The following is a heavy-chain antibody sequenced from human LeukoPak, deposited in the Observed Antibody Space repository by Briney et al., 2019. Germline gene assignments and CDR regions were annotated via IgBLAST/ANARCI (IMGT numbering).Heavy chain of an antibody. CDR3: ARESVVGAPDY. CDR1: VFTVRSNY. Sequence: PGGSLRLSCAASVFTVRSNYMSWVRQAPGKGLEWVSVIYSGGSTYYADSVKGRFTISRDNSKNTLYLQMTSLRAEDTAVYYCARESVVGAPDYWGQGTLVTVSS. CDR2: IYSGGST. J-gene: IGHJ4*02. D-gene: IGHD2-15*01. V-gene: IGHV3-66*01.